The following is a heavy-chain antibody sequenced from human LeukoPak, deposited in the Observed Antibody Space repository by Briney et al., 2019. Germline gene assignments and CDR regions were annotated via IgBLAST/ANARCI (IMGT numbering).Heavy chain of an antibody. V-gene: IGHV4-59*11. Sequence: SETLSLTCTVSGGSISSHYWSWIRQPPGKGLEWIGYIYYSGSTNYNPSLKSRVTISVVASKNQFSLKLSSVTAADTAVYYCARVTQLARWFDPWGQGTLVTVSS. CDR3: ARVTQLARWFDP. CDR2: IYYSGST. CDR1: GGSISSHY. D-gene: IGHD6-6*01. J-gene: IGHJ5*02.